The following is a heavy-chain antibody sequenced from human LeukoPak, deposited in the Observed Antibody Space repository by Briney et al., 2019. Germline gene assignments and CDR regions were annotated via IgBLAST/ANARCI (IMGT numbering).Heavy chain of an antibody. CDR2: INPNSGGT. V-gene: IGHV1-2*06. D-gene: IGHD1-26*01. CDR3: ARDLASGGYGY. J-gene: IGHJ4*02. Sequence: ASVKVSCKASGYTFAGYYMHWVRQAPGQGLEWMGRINPNSGGTNYAQKFQGRVTMTRDTSISTAYMELSRLRSDDTAVHYCARDLASGGYGYWGQGTLVTVSS. CDR1: GYTFAGYY.